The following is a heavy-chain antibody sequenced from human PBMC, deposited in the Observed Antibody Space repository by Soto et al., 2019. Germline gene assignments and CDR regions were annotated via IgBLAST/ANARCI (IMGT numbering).Heavy chain of an antibody. Sequence: GASVKVSCKASGGTFSSYAISWVRQAPGQGLEWMGGIIPIFGTANYAQKFQGRVTITADESTSTAYMELSSLRSEDTAVYYRAREGVEWELYYGMDVWGQGTTVTVSS. CDR2: IIPIFGTA. D-gene: IGHD1-26*01. J-gene: IGHJ6*02. CDR3: AREGVEWELYYGMDV. V-gene: IGHV1-69*13. CDR1: GGTFSSYA.